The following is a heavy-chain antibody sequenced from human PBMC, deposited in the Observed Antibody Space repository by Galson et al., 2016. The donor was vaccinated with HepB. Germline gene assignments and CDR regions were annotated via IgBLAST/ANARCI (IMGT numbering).Heavy chain of an antibody. D-gene: IGHD5-24*01. V-gene: IGHV3-9*01. J-gene: IGHJ3*02. CDR3: AKDIAMAVVVGAFDI. Sequence: SLRLSCAASGFTFDDYAMHWVRQAPGKGLEWASTISWNSGRINYADSVKGRFTISRDNAKNSLYLQMNSLRAEDTALYYCAKDIAMAVVVGAFDIWGQGTLVTVSS. CDR1: GFTFDDYA. CDR2: ISWNSGRI.